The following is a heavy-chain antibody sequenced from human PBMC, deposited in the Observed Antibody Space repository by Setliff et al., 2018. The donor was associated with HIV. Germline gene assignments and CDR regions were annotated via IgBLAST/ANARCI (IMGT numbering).Heavy chain of an antibody. V-gene: IGHV4-59*01. CDR1: GGSISRYY. D-gene: IGHD3-22*01. CDR3: ARGNYDTSDYYTNFYYYYMDV. J-gene: IGHJ6*03. Sequence: PSETLSLTCTVSGGSISRYYWSWVRKPPGKGLEWIGYVYYSGSTSYSPSLRGRVTMSVDPSKNQFSLKLNPVTAADTAIYYCARGNYDTSDYYTNFYYYYMDVWGKGTAVTVSS. CDR2: VYYSGST.